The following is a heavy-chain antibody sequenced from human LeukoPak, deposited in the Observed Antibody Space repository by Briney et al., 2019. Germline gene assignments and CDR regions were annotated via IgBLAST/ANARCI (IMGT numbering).Heavy chain of an antibody. CDR2: INPSGGST. CDR3: ARDAVGLGYCSGGSCYSVGHFDY. Sequence: ASVKVSCKASGYTFTSYYMHWVRQAPGQGLEWMGIINPSGGSTSYAQKFQGRVTMTRDTSTSTVHMELSSLRSEDTAVYYCARDAVGLGYCSGGSCYSVGHFDYWGQGTLVTVSS. D-gene: IGHD2-15*01. CDR1: GYTFTSYY. V-gene: IGHV1-46*01. J-gene: IGHJ4*02.